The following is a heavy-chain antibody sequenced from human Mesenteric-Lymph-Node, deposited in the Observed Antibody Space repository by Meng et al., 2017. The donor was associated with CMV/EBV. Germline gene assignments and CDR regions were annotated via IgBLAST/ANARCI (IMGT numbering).Heavy chain of an antibody. D-gene: IGHD3-3*01. V-gene: IGHV3-74*01. CDR1: GFTFSSYW. CDR3: ARMADFWIPPVAGMDV. J-gene: IGHJ6*02. Sequence: GGSLRLSCAASGFTFSSYWMHWVRQAPGKGLVWVSRINSDGSSTSYADSVKGRFTISRDNAKNTLYLQMNSLRAEDTAVYYCARMADFWIPPVAGMDVWGQGTTVTVSS. CDR2: INSDGSST.